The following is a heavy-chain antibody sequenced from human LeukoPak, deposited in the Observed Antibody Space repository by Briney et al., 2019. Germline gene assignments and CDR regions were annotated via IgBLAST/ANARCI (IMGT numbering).Heavy chain of an antibody. CDR3: AKDSLTRSGYDSSYDY. D-gene: IGHD3-22*01. J-gene: IGHJ4*02. CDR2: IWYDGSNK. Sequence: QTGRSLRLSCAASGFTFSSYVMHSVRQAPGKGLEWVAVIWYDGSNKYYADSVKGRFTISRDNSKNTLYLQMNSLRAEDTAVYYCAKDSLTRSGYDSSYDYWGQGTLVTVSS. CDR1: GFTFSSYV. V-gene: IGHV3-33*06.